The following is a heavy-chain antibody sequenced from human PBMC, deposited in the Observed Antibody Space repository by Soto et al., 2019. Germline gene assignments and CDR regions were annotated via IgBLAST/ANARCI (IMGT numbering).Heavy chain of an antibody. CDR1: GYTLTELS. D-gene: IGHD6-13*01. Sequence: ASVRVSCKVSGYTLTELSMHWVRQARGKGLEWMGGFDPEDGETIYAQKFQGRVTMTEDTSTDTAYMELSSLRSEDTDVYYCATAAGDSSLQDWFDPWGQGTLVTVSS. CDR2: FDPEDGET. CDR3: ATAAGDSSLQDWFDP. V-gene: IGHV1-24*01. J-gene: IGHJ5*02.